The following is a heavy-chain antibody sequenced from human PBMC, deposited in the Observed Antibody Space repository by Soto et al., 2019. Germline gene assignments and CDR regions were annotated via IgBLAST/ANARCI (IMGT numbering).Heavy chain of an antibody. CDR1: GFTVNRHE. V-gene: IGHV3-23*01. Sequence: TASGFTVNRHERTWVRQPPGKWLEWVSGLSDSGGRIDYADSVKGRFTISRDNSMKTLYLQMKTLRAEDTAVYYCAKVSSAWYAGFFDLWGQGTLVTVSS. CDR3: AKVSSAWYAGFFDL. D-gene: IGHD2-8*01. CDR2: LSDSGGRI. J-gene: IGHJ4*02.